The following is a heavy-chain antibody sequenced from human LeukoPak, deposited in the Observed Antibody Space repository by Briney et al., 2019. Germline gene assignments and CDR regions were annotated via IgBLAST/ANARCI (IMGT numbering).Heavy chain of an antibody. D-gene: IGHD3-10*01. J-gene: IGHJ5*02. V-gene: IGHV3-23*01. CDR1: GGSISSSSYY. CDR2: ISGSGGST. CDR3: AKDLGSGSYYLNWFDP. Sequence: ETLSLTCTVSGGSISSSSYYWGWVRQAPGKGLEWVSAISGSGGSTYYADSVKGRFTISRDNSKNTLYLQMNSLRAEDTAVYYCAKDLGSGSYYLNWFDPWGQGTLVTVSS.